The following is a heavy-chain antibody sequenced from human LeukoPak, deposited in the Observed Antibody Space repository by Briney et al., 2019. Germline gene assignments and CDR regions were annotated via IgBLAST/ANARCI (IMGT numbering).Heavy chain of an antibody. CDR2: INPSGGST. Sequence: ASVKVSCKASGYTFTSYYMHWVRQAPGQGLEWMGIINPSGGSTSYAQKFQGRVTMTRDTSTSTVYMELSSLRSEDTAVYYCARAAYYYDSSGYYPFDYWGQGTLXTVSS. D-gene: IGHD3-22*01. V-gene: IGHV1-46*01. CDR3: ARAAYYYDSSGYYPFDY. CDR1: GYTFTSYY. J-gene: IGHJ4*02.